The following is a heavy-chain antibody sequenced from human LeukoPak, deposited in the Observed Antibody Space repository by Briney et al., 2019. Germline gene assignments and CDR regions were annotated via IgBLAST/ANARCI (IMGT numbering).Heavy chain of an antibody. CDR3: ARDTGYYDSSGYGN. CDR1: GFTFSSYD. Sequence: GGSLRLSCAASGFTFSSYDMHWVRQATGKGLEWVSAIGTAGDTYYPGSVKGRFTISRENAKNSLYLQMNSLRAGDTAVYYCARDTGYYDSSGYGNWGQGTLVTVSS. J-gene: IGHJ4*02. V-gene: IGHV3-13*01. CDR2: IGTAGDT. D-gene: IGHD3-22*01.